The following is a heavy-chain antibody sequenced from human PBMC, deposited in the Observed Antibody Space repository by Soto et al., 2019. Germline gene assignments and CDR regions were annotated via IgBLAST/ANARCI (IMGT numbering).Heavy chain of an antibody. CDR2: ISSSGSTI. CDR1: GFTFSSYN. Sequence: EVQLVESGGGLVKPGGSLRLSCGASGFTFSSYNMNWVRQAPGKGLEWVSYISSSGSTIYYADSVKGRFTVSRDNAKNSLFLQMNSLRAEDTAVYYCASDPFYYASGYWGQGTLVTVSS. J-gene: IGHJ4*02. CDR3: ASDPFYYASGY. D-gene: IGHD3-10*01. V-gene: IGHV3-21*05.